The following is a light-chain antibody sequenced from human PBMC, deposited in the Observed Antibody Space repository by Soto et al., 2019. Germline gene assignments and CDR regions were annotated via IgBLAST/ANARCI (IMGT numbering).Light chain of an antibody. CDR2: EVS. CDR1: SSDVGGYNY. V-gene: IGLV2-8*01. CDR3: SSYAGSNTDYV. Sequence: QSVLTQPPSASGSPGQSVTISCTGTSSDVGGYNYVSWYQQHPGKAPKLMIYEVSKRHSGVPDRFSGSKSGNTASLTVSGLQAEDESDYYCSSYAGSNTDYVFGTGTKLTVL. J-gene: IGLJ1*01.